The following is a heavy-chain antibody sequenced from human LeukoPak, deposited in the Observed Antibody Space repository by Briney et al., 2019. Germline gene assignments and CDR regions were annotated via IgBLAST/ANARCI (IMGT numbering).Heavy chain of an antibody. CDR2: ISDNGST. V-gene: IGHV4-4*07. CDR1: GGSFSSYY. Sequence: SETLSLTCTVSGGSFSSYYWIWIRQPAGKGLEWIGRISDNGSTSYNPSLKSRVIMSIDTSKNQFSLQLSSVTAADTAVYYCARVQSGSYDYWGQGTLVTVSS. J-gene: IGHJ4*02. D-gene: IGHD1-26*01. CDR3: ARVQSGSYDY.